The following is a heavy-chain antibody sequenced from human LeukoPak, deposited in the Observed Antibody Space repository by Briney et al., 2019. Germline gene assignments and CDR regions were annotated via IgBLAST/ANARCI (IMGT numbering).Heavy chain of an antibody. Sequence: ASVKLSCKASGYTFTSYGISWVRQAPGQGLEWMGWISAYNGNTNYAQKLQGRVTMTTDTSTSTAYMELRSLRSDDTAVYYCARVFFGELLSGAFDIWGQGTMVTVSS. V-gene: IGHV1-18*01. J-gene: IGHJ3*02. CDR3: ARVFFGELLSGAFDI. D-gene: IGHD3-10*01. CDR2: ISAYNGNT. CDR1: GYTFTSYG.